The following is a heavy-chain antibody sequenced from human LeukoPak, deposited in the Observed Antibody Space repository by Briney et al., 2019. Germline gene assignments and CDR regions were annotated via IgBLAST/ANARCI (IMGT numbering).Heavy chain of an antibody. J-gene: IGHJ3*02. CDR2: INTDGSTI. CDR3: ARGALGYCSGGSCPHFYAFDI. CDR1: GFTFSSYW. D-gene: IGHD2-15*01. Sequence: GGSLRLSCAPSGFTFSSYWMHWVRQAPGKGLVWVSRINTDGSTITYADSVKGRFTISRDNAKNTLYLQMNSLRAEDTAVYYCARGALGYCSGGSCPHFYAFDIWGQGTMVTVSS. V-gene: IGHV3-74*01.